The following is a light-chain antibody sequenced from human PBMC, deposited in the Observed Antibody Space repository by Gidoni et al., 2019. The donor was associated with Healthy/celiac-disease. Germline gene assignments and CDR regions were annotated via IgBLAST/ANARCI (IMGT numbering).Light chain of an antibody. CDR1: QSISSY. CDR2: AAS. V-gene: IGKV1-39*01. J-gene: IGKJ1*01. Sequence: DIQITQSPSSLSASVGDRVTITCRASQSISSYLNWYQQKPGKAPKLLIYAASSLQRGVPSRFSGSGSGTDFTLTISSLQPEEFATYYCQQSYSTPQTFGQGTKVEIK. CDR3: QQSYSTPQT.